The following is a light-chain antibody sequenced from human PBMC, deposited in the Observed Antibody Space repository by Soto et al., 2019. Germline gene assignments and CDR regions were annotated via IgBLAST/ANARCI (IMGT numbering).Light chain of an antibody. CDR1: SSNIGSKT. V-gene: IGLV1-44*01. Sequence: QSVLTQPPSASGTPGQRVTISCSGSSSNIGSKTVNWYQQLPGTVPKLLIYNSYQRPSGVPDRFSASKSGTSASLAISGLQSEDEADYYCSSWDASMNGYVFGTGTTVTVL. CDR2: NSY. CDR3: SSWDASMNGYV. J-gene: IGLJ1*01.